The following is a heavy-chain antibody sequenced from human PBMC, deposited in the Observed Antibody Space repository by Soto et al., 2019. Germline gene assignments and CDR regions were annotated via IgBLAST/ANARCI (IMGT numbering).Heavy chain of an antibody. V-gene: IGHV1-3*01. D-gene: IGHD5-18*01. Sequence: QVPLVQSGAEVKKPGASVKVSCKASGYTFTSYAMHWVRQAPGQRLEWMGWINAGNGNTKYSQKFQGRVTITRDTSASTAYMELSSLRSEDTAVYYCARARDTAMVTSWFDPWGQGTLVTVSS. CDR1: GYTFTSYA. CDR3: ARARDTAMVTSWFDP. J-gene: IGHJ5*02. CDR2: INAGNGNT.